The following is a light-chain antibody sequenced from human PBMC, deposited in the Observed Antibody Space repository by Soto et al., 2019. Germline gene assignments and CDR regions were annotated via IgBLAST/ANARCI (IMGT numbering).Light chain of an antibody. CDR3: QQYGSSPQT. J-gene: IGKJ1*01. V-gene: IGKV3-20*01. CDR1: QSVRSSY. Sequence: ESVLTQSPGTLSLSPGERATLSCRASQSVRSSYLAWYQQKPGQAPWLLIYGASSRATGIPDRFSGSGSGTDFTLTISRLEPEDFAVYYCQQYGSSPQTFGQGTRVEIK. CDR2: GAS.